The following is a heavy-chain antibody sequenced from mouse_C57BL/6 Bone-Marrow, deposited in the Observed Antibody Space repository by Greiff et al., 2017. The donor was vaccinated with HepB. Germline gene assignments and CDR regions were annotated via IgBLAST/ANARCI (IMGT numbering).Heavy chain of an antibody. CDR3: ARWLLLRGAGDY. V-gene: IGHV1-64*01. CDR1: GYTFTSYW. D-gene: IGHD2-3*01. Sequence: QVQLQQPGAELVKPGASVKLSCKASGYTFTSYWIHWVKQRPGQGLEWIGMIHPNSGSTNYNEKFKSTATLTVAKSSSTAYMQLSSLTSEDSAVYYCARWLLLRGAGDYGGRGNSVTVTA. CDR2: IHPNSGST. J-gene: IGHJ4*01.